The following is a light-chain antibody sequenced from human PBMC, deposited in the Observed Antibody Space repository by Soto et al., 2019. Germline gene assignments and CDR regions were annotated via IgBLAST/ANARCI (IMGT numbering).Light chain of an antibody. CDR1: QSLLHSNGYNY. J-gene: IGKJ5*01. CDR2: LGS. V-gene: IGKV2-28*01. Sequence: EIVLTQSTLSLPVTPGEAASISCRCSQSLLHSNGYNYLDWYLQKPGQSPQPLIYLGSNRASGVPDRFSGSGSGTDFTLKISRVEAEYVGVYYCMQALQTPITFGQGTRLEIK. CDR3: MQALQTPIT.